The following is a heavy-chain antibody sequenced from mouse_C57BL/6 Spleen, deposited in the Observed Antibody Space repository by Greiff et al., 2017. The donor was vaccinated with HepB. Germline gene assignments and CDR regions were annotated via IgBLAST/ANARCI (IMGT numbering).Heavy chain of an antibody. Sequence: VQLQQSGAELAKPGASVKLSCKASGYTFTSYWMHWVKQRPGQGLEWIGYINPSSGYTKYNQKFKDKATLTADKSSSTAYMQLSSLTYEDSAVYYYARYDYDESYYFDYWGQGTTLTVSS. CDR3: ARYDYDESYYFDY. CDR1: GYTFTSYW. CDR2: INPSSGYT. V-gene: IGHV1-7*01. J-gene: IGHJ2*01. D-gene: IGHD2-4*01.